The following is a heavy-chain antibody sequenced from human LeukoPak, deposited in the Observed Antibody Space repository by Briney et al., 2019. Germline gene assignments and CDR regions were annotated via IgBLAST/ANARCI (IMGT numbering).Heavy chain of an antibody. J-gene: IGHJ4*02. CDR2: INHSGST. V-gene: IGHV4-34*01. CDR1: GGSFSGYY. CDR3: ARIVTL. Sequence: SETLSLTCTVYGGSFSGYYWSWIRQPPGKGLEWIGEINHSGSTNYNPSLKSRVTISVDTSKNQFSLKLSSVTAADTAVYYCARIVTLWGQGTVVSVSS. D-gene: IGHD1-14*01.